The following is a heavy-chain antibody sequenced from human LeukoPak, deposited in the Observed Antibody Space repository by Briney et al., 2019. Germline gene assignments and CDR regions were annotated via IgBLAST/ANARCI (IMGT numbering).Heavy chain of an antibody. CDR2: ISWSSGSI. V-gene: IGHV3-9*01. CDR1: GFTFDDYA. CDR3: ARDSGSGWYEAHFDP. D-gene: IGHD6-19*01. Sequence: GRSLRLSCAASGFTFDDYAMHWVRQAPGKGLEWVSGISWSSGSIGYADSVKGRFTISRDNSKNTLFLQMNSLRPEDTAVYYCARDSGSGWYEAHFDPWGQGILVTVSS. J-gene: IGHJ5*02.